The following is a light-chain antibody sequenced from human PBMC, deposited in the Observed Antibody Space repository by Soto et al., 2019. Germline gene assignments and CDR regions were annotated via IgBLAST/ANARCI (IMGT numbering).Light chain of an antibody. J-gene: IGKJ2*01. CDR2: AAS. CDR3: QQNYSTPLYT. V-gene: IGKV1-39*01. CDR1: QSISSY. Sequence: DIQMTQSPSSLSASVGDRVTITCRASQSISSYLNWYQQKPGKAPKLLIYAASSLQSGVPSRFSGSGSGTDFTLTISSLQPEDFATYDCQQNYSTPLYTFGQGTKLEIK.